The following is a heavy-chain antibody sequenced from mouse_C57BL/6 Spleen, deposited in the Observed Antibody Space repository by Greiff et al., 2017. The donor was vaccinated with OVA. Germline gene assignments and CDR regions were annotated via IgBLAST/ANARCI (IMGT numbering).Heavy chain of an antibody. V-gene: IGHV1-50*01. CDR2: IDPAASYT. D-gene: IGHD1-1*01. CDR1: GYTFTSYW. J-gene: IGHJ4*01. CDR3: ARYYVSSPYYAMDY. Sequence: VQLQQPGAELVKPGASVKLSCKASGYTFTSYWMHWVKQRPGQGLEWIGEIDPAASYTNYNQKFQGKATLTVDTSSSTAYMQLSSLTSEDSAVYYCARYYVSSPYYAMDYWGQGTSVTVSS.